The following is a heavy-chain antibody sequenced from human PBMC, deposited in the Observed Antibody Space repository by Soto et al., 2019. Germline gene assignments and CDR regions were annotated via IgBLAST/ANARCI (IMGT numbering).Heavy chain of an antibody. CDR1: GYTFSNFW. CDR2: IYPGDHET. J-gene: IGHJ4*02. D-gene: IGHD6-13*01. Sequence: GESLKISCQSSGYTFSNFWIGWVRQLPGKGLEWMGIIYPGDHETRYSPSFHGKVTISADRPINTAYLQWNSLEASDTAFYFCARSPRSSPYFDYWGQVALVTVSS. V-gene: IGHV5-51*04. CDR3: ARSPRSSPYFDY.